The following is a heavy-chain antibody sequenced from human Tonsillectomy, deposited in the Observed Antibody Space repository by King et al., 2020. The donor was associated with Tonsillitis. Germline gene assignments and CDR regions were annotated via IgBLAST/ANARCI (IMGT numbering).Heavy chain of an antibody. CDR3: ASIMGPYSANDFDY. Sequence: VQLQESGPRLVKPSETLSLTCNVSGDSVNSGTYYWSWIRQPPGKGLEWIGSFYDSGDANYNPSLKTRVTISVDTSKSQYSLKLTSVTAADTAVYYCASIMGPYSANDFDYWGQGTLVTVSS. CDR1: GDSVNSGTYY. CDR2: FYDSGDA. J-gene: IGHJ4*02. D-gene: IGHD5-12*01. V-gene: IGHV4-61*01.